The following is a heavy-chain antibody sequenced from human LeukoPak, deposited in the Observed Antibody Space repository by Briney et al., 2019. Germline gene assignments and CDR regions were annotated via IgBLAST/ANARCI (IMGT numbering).Heavy chain of an antibody. Sequence: SLRLSCAASGFTFSSYGMHWVRQAPGKGLEWVAVIWYDGSNKYYADSVKGRFTISRDNSKNTLYLQMNSLRAEDTAVYYCARLGSSGWYYYYYGMDVWGQGTTVTVSS. CDR1: GFTFSSYG. CDR2: IWYDGSNK. D-gene: IGHD6-19*01. V-gene: IGHV3-33*01. CDR3: ARLGSSGWYYYYYGMDV. J-gene: IGHJ6*02.